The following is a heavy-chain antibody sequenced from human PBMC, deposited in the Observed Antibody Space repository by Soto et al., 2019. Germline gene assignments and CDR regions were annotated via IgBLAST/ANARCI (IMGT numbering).Heavy chain of an antibody. V-gene: IGHV3-74*01. J-gene: IGHJ3*01. CDR2: IHSDGSST. Sequence: EVRLVESEGGLVQPGGSLSLSCAASGFTFSYYWMHWVRQAPGQGLLWVSRIHSDGSSTTYADSVKGRFTISRDNAKNRVPLQMNSRRVEATGVYLSARGDRGAFDLWGQGTMVTVSS. CDR3: ARGDRGAFDL. D-gene: IGHD2-21*02. CDR1: GFTFSYYW.